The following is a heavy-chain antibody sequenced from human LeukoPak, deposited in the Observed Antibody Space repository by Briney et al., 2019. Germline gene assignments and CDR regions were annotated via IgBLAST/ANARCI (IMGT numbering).Heavy chain of an antibody. J-gene: IGHJ4*02. CDR3: ARSSIAARPNINFDY. D-gene: IGHD6-6*01. CDR2: IYYSGST. V-gene: IGHV4-59*01. CDR1: GGSTSSYY. Sequence: PSETLSLTCTVSGGSTSSYYWSWIRQPPGKGLEWIGYIYYSGSTNYNPSLKSRVTISVDTSKNQFSLKLSSVTAADTAVYYCARSSIAARPNINFDYWGQGTLVTVSS.